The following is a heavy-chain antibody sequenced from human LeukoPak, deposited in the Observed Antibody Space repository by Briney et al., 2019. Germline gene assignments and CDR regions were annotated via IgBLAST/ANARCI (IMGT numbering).Heavy chain of an antibody. J-gene: IGHJ3*02. D-gene: IGHD1-26*01. CDR3: ARAKSYSGSYYDAFDI. V-gene: IGHV3-30-3*01. CDR2: ISYDGSHK. Sequence: PGTSLRLSCAASGFTFSTYAMHWVRQAPGKGLEWVAVISYDGSHKYYADSVKGRFTISRDNAKNSLYLQMNSLRAEDTAVYYCARAKSYSGSYYDAFDIWGQGTMVTVSS. CDR1: GFTFSTYA.